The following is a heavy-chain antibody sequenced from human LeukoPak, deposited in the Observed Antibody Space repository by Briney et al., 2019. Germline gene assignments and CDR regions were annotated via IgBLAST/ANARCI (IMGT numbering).Heavy chain of an antibody. CDR3: ATVWGILTGYEYYFDY. D-gene: IGHD3-9*01. Sequence: ASVKVSCKASGYTFTNYGFSWVRQAPGQGLEWMGWISAYNGYTDYAQKFQFRVTMTTDTSTSTAYMELRSLRSDDTAVYYCATVWGILTGYEYYFDYWGQGTLVTVSS. CDR2: ISAYNGYT. CDR1: GYTFTNYG. J-gene: IGHJ4*02. V-gene: IGHV1-18*01.